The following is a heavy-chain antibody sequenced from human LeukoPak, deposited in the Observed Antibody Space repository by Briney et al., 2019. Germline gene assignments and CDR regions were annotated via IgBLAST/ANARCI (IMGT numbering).Heavy chain of an antibody. Sequence: PGGSLRLSCAASGFTFSSYWMHWVRQAPGKGLVWVSRINSDGSSTSYADSVKGRFTISRDNAKNTLYLQMNSLRAEDTAVYYCARDGYYYDSSGYCDYWGQGTLVTVSS. CDR3: ARDGYYYDSSGYCDY. CDR2: INSDGSST. D-gene: IGHD3-22*01. V-gene: IGHV3-74*01. CDR1: GFTFSSYW. J-gene: IGHJ4*02.